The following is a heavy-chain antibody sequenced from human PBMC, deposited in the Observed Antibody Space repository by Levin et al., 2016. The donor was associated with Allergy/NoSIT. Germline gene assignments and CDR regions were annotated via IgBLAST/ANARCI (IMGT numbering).Heavy chain of an antibody. CDR3: ARDSSGGYGGMDV. V-gene: IGHV4-59*01. CDR1: GGSISSYY. J-gene: IGHJ6*02. CDR2: IYYSGST. D-gene: IGHD2-15*01. Sequence: SETLSLTCTVSGGSISSYYWSWIRQPPGKGLEWIGYIYYSGSTNYNPSLKSRVTISVDTSKNQFSLKMRSVTAADTAVYYCARDSSGGYGGMDVWGQGTTVTVSS.